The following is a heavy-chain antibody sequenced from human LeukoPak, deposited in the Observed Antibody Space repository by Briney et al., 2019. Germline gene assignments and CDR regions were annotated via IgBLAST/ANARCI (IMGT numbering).Heavy chain of an antibody. CDR2: ISGSGGST. J-gene: IGHJ5*02. D-gene: IGHD3-22*01. Sequence: QPGGSLRLSCAASGFTFSSYAMSWVRQAPGKGLEWVSAISGSGGSTYYADSVKGRFTISRDNSKNTLYLQMNSLRAEDTAVYYCAKRGGSSGYYYQNWFDPWGQGTLVTVSS. CDR3: AKRGGSSGYYYQNWFDP. CDR1: GFTFSSYA. V-gene: IGHV3-23*01.